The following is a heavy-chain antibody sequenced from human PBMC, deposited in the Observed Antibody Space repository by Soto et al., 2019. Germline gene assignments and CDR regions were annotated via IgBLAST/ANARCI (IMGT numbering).Heavy chain of an antibody. CDR1: GGSISSYY. CDR2: IYYSGTT. V-gene: IGHV4-59*01. J-gene: IGHJ5*02. Sequence: QVQLQESGPGLVKPSEPLSLTCTVSGGSISSYYWSWIRQPPGKGLEWIGYIYYSGTTNYNPSLKGRVTISVDTSKNQFSLKLSSVTAADTAVYYCAREEATLNWFDPWGQGTLVTVSS. CDR3: AREEATLNWFDP.